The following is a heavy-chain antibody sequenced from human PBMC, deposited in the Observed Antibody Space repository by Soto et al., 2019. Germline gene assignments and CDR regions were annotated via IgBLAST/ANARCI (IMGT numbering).Heavy chain of an antibody. Sequence: QLQLHESGPRLVKPSETLSLTCTVSNGSISSSNYYWAWIRQPPGKGLEWIGSIYYSGTTYYKPALKSRLTISVDTSKNKFSLRLTSVPAADTAVYYCARRDFYGGNFDLWGRGTLVTVSS. J-gene: IGHJ2*01. CDR1: NGSISSSNYY. CDR3: ARRDFYGGNFDL. CDR2: IYYSGTT. V-gene: IGHV4-39*01. D-gene: IGHD3-16*01.